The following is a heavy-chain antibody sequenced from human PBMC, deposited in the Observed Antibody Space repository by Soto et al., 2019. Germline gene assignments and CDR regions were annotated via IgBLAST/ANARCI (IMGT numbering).Heavy chain of an antibody. CDR3: ARASDIVVVPAAPSFDY. V-gene: IGHV4-31*03. D-gene: IGHD2-2*01. CDR1: GGSISSGGYY. J-gene: IGHJ4*02. Sequence: SSETLSLTCTVSGGSISSGGYYWSWIRQHPGKGLEWIGYIYYSGSTYYNPSLKSRVTISVDTSKNQFSLKLSSVTAADTAVYYCARASDIVVVPAAPSFDYWGQGTLVTVSS. CDR2: IYYSGST.